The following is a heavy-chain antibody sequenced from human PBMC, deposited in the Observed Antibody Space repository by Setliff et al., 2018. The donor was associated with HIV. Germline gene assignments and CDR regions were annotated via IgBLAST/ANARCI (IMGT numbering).Heavy chain of an antibody. Sequence: PSETLSLTCTVSGGSINNYFWSWIRQSPGRGLEWIGYIYYSGSIIYNPSLKSRVTMSVDTSQNQVSLDLESVTAADTAVYYCARYCGGDCYPSAYYMDVWGKGTTVTVSS. CDR3: ARYCGGDCYPSAYYMDV. D-gene: IGHD2-21*01. CDR2: IYYSGSI. J-gene: IGHJ6*03. V-gene: IGHV4-59*01. CDR1: GGSINNYF.